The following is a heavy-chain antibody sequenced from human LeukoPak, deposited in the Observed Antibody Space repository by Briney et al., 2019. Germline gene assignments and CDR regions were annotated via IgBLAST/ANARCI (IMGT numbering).Heavy chain of an antibody. CDR1: EVTFSTYT. CDR3: AKDAVLSAVVVPAAPFDY. D-gene: IGHD2-2*01. J-gene: IGHJ4*02. CDR2: ISGSGNYI. V-gene: IGHV3-21*04. Sequence: GGSLRLSCAASEVTFSTYTMTWVRQAPGKGLEWVSSISGSGNYIYYADSLKGRFTISRDNSKNTLYLQMNSLRAEDTAVYYCAKDAVLSAVVVPAAPFDYWGQGTLVTVSS.